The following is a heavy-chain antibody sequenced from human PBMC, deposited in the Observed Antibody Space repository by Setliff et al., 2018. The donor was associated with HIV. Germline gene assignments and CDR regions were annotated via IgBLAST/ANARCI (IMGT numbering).Heavy chain of an antibody. J-gene: IGHJ4*02. CDR3: ARHGDYNFWSGYYFDF. D-gene: IGHD3-3*01. V-gene: IGHV4-4*09. Sequence: SETLSLTCNVSGVSINSHYWSWIRQPPGKGLEWIGYVSTSGNTNFNPSLKSRGTISVDTSKNQFSLKLNSVTAADTAVYYCARHGDYNFWSGYYFDFWGQGTRVTVSS. CDR2: VSTSGNT. CDR1: GVSINSHY.